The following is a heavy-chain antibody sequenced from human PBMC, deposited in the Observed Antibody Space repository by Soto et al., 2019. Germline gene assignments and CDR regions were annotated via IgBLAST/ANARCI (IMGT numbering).Heavy chain of an antibody. CDR2: VSKSDYT. CDR3: AREDSIIIPAVSDF. CDR1: GFTFNNYG. V-gene: IGHV3-21*01. Sequence: VGSLRLSCVVSGFTFNNYGINWVRQAPGKGLEWVSTVSKSDYTYYSDSVKGRFTISRDNAKNSVSLQMNTLRAEDTAVYYCAREDSIIIPAVSDFWGQGTLVTVSS. D-gene: IGHD2-2*01. J-gene: IGHJ4*02.